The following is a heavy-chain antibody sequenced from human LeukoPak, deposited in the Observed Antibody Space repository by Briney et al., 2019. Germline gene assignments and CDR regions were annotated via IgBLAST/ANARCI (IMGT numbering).Heavy chain of an antibody. V-gene: IGHV3-30*18. J-gene: IGHJ4*02. CDR3: AKDRQRFIVGASGGLAGFDY. CDR1: GFTFSSYG. CDR2: ISYDGSNK. Sequence: GGSLRLSCAASGFTFSSYGMHWVRQAPGKGLEWVALISYDGSNKYYVDSVKGRFTISRDNSKNTLYLQMNSLRAEDTAGYYCAKDRQRFIVGASGGLAGFDYWGLGTLVTVSS. D-gene: IGHD1-26*01.